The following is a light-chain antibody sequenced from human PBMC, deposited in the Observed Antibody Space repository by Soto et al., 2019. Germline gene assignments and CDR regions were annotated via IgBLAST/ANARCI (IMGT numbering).Light chain of an antibody. V-gene: IGKV3-15*01. CDR3: QQYSNWPLT. CDR2: GAS. J-gene: IGKJ4*01. CDR1: QSVTNSY. Sequence: EIVVTQSPVTLSVSPGERATLSCRASQSVTNSYLAWYQQKPGQAPRLLIFGASTRAAGIPARFSGSGSGTEFTLTISSLQSEDFAVYYCQQYSNWPLTFGGGTKV.